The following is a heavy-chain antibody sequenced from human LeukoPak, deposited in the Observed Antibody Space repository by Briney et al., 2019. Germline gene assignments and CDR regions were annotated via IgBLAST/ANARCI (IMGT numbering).Heavy chain of an antibody. CDR1: GFTFTTYA. CDR2: IRGSDDST. V-gene: IGHV3-23*01. J-gene: IGHJ4*02. CDR3: ARDSVG. Sequence: PGGSLRLSCAASGFTFTTYAMSWVRQAPGKGLEWVSTIRGSDDSTYYADSTYFADSVKGRFSISRDNSKNTLYLQMNSLRAEDTAVYYCARDSVGWGQGTLVTVSS. D-gene: IGHD3-10*01.